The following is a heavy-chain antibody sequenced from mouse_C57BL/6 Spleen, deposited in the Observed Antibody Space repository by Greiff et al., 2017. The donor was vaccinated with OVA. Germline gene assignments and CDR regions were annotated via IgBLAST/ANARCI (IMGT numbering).Heavy chain of an antibody. CDR1: GFTFSSYA. CDR3: ASTTVVAHWYFDV. CDR2: ISDGGSYT. D-gene: IGHD1-1*01. Sequence: EVQGVESGGGLVKPGGSLKLSCAASGFTFSSYAMSWVRQTPEKRLEWVATISDGGSYTYYPDNVKGRFTISRDNAKNNLYLQMSHLKSEDTAMYYCASTTVVAHWYFDVWGTGTTVTVSS. V-gene: IGHV5-4*01. J-gene: IGHJ1*03.